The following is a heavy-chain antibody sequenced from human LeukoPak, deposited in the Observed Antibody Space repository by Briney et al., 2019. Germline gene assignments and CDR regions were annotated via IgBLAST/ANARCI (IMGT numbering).Heavy chain of an antibody. D-gene: IGHD1-26*01. V-gene: IGHV3-23*01. CDR1: GFTFSSYT. CDR3: AKDLSGGSYFY. Sequence: GGSLRLSCAASGFTFSSYTVSWVRQAPGKGLEWVSASGSGGGTYYADSVNGRFTISRDNSKNTLYLQMNSLSTEDTAVYYCAKDLSGGSYFYWGQGTLVTVSS. CDR2: SGSGGGT. J-gene: IGHJ4*02.